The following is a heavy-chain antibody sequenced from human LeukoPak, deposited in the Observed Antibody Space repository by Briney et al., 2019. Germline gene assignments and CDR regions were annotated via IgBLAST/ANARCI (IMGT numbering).Heavy chain of an antibody. Sequence: PSETLSLTCAVYGGSFSGYYWSWIRQPPGKGLEWIGEINHSGSTNYNPSLKSRVTISVDTSKNQFSLKLSSVTAADTAVYYCARASSWSVPFDYRGQGTLVTVSS. CDR1: GGSFSGYY. CDR2: INHSGST. V-gene: IGHV4-34*01. CDR3: ARASSWSVPFDY. D-gene: IGHD6-13*01. J-gene: IGHJ4*02.